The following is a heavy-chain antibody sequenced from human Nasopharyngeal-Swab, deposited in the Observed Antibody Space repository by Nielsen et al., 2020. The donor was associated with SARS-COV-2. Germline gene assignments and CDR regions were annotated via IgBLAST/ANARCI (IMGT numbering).Heavy chain of an antibody. CDR2: IYPGDSDT. CDR3: ARLWGIVGRGVVY. V-gene: IGHV5-51*01. Sequence: KVSCKGSGFSFTSYWIGWVRQMPGKGLEWMGIIYPGDSDTRYSPSFQGQVTISADKSISTAYLQWSSLKASDTAMYYCARLWGIVGRGVVYWGQGTLVTVSS. CDR1: GFSFTSYW. J-gene: IGHJ4*02. D-gene: IGHD1-26*01.